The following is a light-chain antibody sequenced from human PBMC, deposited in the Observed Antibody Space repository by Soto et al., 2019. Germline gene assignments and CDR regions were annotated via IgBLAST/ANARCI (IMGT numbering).Light chain of an antibody. Sequence: QSVMTQPASVSGSPGQSITISCTGTSSDVGGYNYVSWYPQHPGKAPKLMIYEVSNRPSGVSNRFSGSKSGNTASLTISGLQAEDEADYSCSSYTSSSTSRSYVFGTGTKLTVL. CDR1: SSDVGGYNY. CDR2: EVS. V-gene: IGLV2-14*01. CDR3: SSYTSSSTSRSYV. J-gene: IGLJ1*01.